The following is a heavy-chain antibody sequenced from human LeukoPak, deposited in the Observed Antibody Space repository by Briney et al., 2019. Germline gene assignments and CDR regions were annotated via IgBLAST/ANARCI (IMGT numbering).Heavy chain of an antibody. CDR3: ARDRPVVATINHPDY. CDR1: GYTFTSYG. J-gene: IGHJ4*02. CDR2: ISAYNGNT. V-gene: IGHV1-18*01. D-gene: IGHD5-12*01. Sequence: GASVKVSCKASGYTFTSYGTSWVRQAPGQGLEWMGWISAYNGNTNYAQKLQGRVTMTTDTSTSTAYMELRSLRSDDTAVYYCARDRPVVATINHPDYWGQGTLVTVSS.